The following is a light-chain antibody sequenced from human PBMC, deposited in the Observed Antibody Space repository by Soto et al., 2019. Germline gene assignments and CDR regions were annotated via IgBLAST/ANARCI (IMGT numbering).Light chain of an antibody. CDR3: QQYGSSSWT. Sequence: EIVLTRSPGTLSVSPGGRATLSCRASQSVSNNYLAWYQQRPGQAPRLLIYGASSRATGIPDRFSGSGSGTEFTLTISRLEPEDFAVYYCQQYGSSSWTFGQGTKVDI. J-gene: IGKJ1*01. CDR1: QSVSNNY. CDR2: GAS. V-gene: IGKV3-20*01.